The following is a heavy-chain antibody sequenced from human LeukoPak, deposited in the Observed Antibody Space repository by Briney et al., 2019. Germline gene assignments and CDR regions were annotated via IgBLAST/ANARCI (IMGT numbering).Heavy chain of an antibody. Sequence: ASVKVSCKASGYTFTSYGISGVRQAPGQGHEWMGWISAYNGNTNYAQKLQGRAPITTDTSTSTAYMELRSLRSDGTAVYYCASVRLYFRLARAFDIWGQGTMVTVSS. J-gene: IGHJ3*02. V-gene: IGHV1-18*01. D-gene: IGHD3-10*01. CDR3: ASVRLYFRLARAFDI. CDR2: ISAYNGNT. CDR1: GYTFTSYG.